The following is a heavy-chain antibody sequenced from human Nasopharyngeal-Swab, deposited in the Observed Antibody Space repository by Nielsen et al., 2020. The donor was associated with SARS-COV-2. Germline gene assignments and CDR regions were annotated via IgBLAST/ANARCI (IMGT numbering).Heavy chain of an antibody. CDR2: ISSSGSTI. CDR3: AKDDGEVGYCSSTSCYYYGMDV. V-gene: IGHV3-48*03. D-gene: IGHD2-2*01. Sequence: GGSLRLSCAASGFTFSSYEMNWVRQAPGKGLEWVSYISSSGSTIYYADSVKGRFTISRDNAKNSLYLQMNSLRAEDTAVYYCAKDDGEVGYCSSTSCYYYGMDVWGQGTTVTVSS. CDR1: GFTFSSYE. J-gene: IGHJ6*02.